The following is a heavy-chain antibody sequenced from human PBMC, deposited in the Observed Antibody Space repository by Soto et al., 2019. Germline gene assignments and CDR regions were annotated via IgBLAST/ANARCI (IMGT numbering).Heavy chain of an antibody. J-gene: IGHJ5*02. Sequence: SSSYMSRFRKKPGKGLDWVSVIYSGGNSYYAVSVQGRFTISRDNSKNTVYLQVNSLRGEDTAIYYCARLGPYGTETYYFRYTWCDPWGHGPLFPVS. D-gene: IGHD3-10*01. CDR3: ARLGPYGTETYYFRYTWCDP. CDR2: IYSGGNS. CDR1: SSSY. V-gene: IGHV3-53*01.